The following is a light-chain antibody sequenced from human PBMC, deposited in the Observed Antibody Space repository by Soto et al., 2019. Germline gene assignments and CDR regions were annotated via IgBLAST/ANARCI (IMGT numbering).Light chain of an antibody. CDR1: QSVSSA. J-gene: IGKJ2*01. CDR3: QQYDKWPHT. CDR2: GAS. Sequence: ELVMTQSPATLSVSPGERATLSCRASQSVSSALAWYQQKPGQAPRLLIYGASTRATGISARFSGRGSGTEFTLTISSLHSEDFAVYFCQQYDKWPHTFGQGTKLEIK. V-gene: IGKV3D-15*01.